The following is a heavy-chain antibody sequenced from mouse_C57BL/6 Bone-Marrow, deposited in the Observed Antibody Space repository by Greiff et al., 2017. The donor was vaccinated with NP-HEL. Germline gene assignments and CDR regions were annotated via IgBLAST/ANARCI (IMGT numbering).Heavy chain of an antibody. CDR1: GYAFTNYL. Sequence: QVQLQQSGAELVRPGTSVKVSCKASGYAFTNYLIEWVKQRPGQGLEWIGVINPGSGGTNYNGKFKGKATLTADKSSSTAYMQLSSLTSEDSAVYFCAREGYYDEFCAYWGQGTLVTVSA. CDR2: INPGSGGT. J-gene: IGHJ3*01. V-gene: IGHV1-54*01. CDR3: AREGYYDEFCAY. D-gene: IGHD2-4*01.